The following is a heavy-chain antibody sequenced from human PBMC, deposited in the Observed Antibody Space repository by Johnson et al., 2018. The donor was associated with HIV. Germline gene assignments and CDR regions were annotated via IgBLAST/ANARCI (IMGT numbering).Heavy chain of an antibody. CDR3: ASEVRGVLDI. CDR1: GFTFSSYA. CDR2: ISGSGSST. Sequence: EVQLVESGGGLVQPGGSLRLSCAASGFTFSSYAMAWVRQAPGKGLEWVSTISGSGSSTHYADSVKGRFTISRDNSRNTMYLQMNSLRVEDTAVYYCASEVRGVLDIWSQGTMVTVSS. J-gene: IGHJ3*02. D-gene: IGHD3-10*01. V-gene: IGHV3-23*04.